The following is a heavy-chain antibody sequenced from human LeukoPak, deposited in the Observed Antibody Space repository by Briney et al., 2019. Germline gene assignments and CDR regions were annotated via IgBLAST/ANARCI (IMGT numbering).Heavy chain of an antibody. CDR2: IIPIFGTA. CDR3: AINYDILTGYYPHYYFDY. J-gene: IGHJ4*02. V-gene: IGHV1-69*13. Sequence: AASVKVSCKASGGTFSSYAISWVRQAPGQGLEWMGGIIPIFGTANYAQKFQGRVTITADESTSTAYMELSSLRSEDTAVYYCAINYDILTGYYPHYYFDYWGQGTLVTVSS. CDR1: GGTFSSYA. D-gene: IGHD3-9*01.